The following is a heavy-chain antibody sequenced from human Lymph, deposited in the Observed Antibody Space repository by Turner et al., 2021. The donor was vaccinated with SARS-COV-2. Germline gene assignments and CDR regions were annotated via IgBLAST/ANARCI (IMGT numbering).Heavy chain of an antibody. Sequence: QVQLLQSGAEVKNPGASVKVSRKVSGYTLTELSIHWVRQAPGKGLEWMGSFDPEDGETIYAQKFQGRVTMTEDTSTDTAYMELSSLRSEDTAVYYCATLKSNWKILTGRYYFDFWGQGTLVTVSS. D-gene: IGHD1-1*01. V-gene: IGHV1-24*01. J-gene: IGHJ4*02. CDR2: FDPEDGET. CDR3: ATLKSNWKILTGRYYFDF. CDR1: GYTLTELS.